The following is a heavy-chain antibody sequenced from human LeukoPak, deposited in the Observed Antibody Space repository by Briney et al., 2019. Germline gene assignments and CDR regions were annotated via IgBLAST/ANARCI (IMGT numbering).Heavy chain of an antibody. D-gene: IGHD1-20*01. CDR1: GYTFTGYY. V-gene: IGHV1-2*04. Sequence: ASVKVSRKASGYTFTGYYMHWVRQVPGQGPEWMGWIHPISGDTNQAQKFQGWVTLTRDTSISTAYMDLSRLTSDDTAVYYCARGLINGHDFDYWGQGTLVTVSS. CDR2: IHPISGDT. J-gene: IGHJ4*02. CDR3: ARGLINGHDFDY.